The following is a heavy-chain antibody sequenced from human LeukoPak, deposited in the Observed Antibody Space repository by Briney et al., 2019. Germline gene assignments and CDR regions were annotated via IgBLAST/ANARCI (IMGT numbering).Heavy chain of an antibody. CDR3: ARAVLMTSVTTGYFDL. D-gene: IGHD4-17*01. CDR1: ERTFSSYA. CDR2: ILPILGIA. J-gene: IGHJ2*01. Sequence: SVTVSFTASERTFSSYAISWVRQAPGQGLEWMGRILPILGIANYAQKFQGRVAITADKSTSTAYMELSSLRSEDTAVYYCARAVLMTSVTTGYFDLWGRGTLVTVSS. V-gene: IGHV1-69*04.